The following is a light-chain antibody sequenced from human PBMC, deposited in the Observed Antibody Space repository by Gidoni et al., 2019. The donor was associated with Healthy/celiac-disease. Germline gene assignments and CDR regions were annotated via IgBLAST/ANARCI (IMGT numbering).Light chain of an antibody. CDR1: QSISSW. CDR3: QQYEWA. V-gene: IGKV1-5*01. CDR2: DAS. Sequence: DIQMTQSPSTLSASVGDRVTITCRASQSISSWLAWYQQKPGKAPKLLIYDASSLESGVPSRFSGSGSGTEFTLTISSLQPDDFATYYCQQYEWAFGQXTKVEIK. J-gene: IGKJ1*01.